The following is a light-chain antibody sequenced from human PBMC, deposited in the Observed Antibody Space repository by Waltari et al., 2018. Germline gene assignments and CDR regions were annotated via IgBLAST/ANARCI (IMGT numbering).Light chain of an antibody. V-gene: IGKV1-39*01. Sequence: DIQMTQSPSSLSASVGYRVTITCQASQDISTYLNWFQHKPGQAPKLLIYAASSLQSGVPSRFRGSGSGTDFTLTITSLQPEDFATYYCHQTFSHPRPSFGQGTKVDI. CDR3: HQTFSHPRPS. CDR1: QDISTY. J-gene: IGKJ2*01. CDR2: AAS.